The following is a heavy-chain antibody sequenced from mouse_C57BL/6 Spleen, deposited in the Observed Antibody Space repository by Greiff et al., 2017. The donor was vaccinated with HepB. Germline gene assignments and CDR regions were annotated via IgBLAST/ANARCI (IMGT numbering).Heavy chain of an antibody. V-gene: IGHV1-37*01. D-gene: IGHD1-1*01. CDR2: INPYNGDT. CDR3: ARSRMGDYYGSSYGSAMDY. J-gene: IGHJ4*01. Sequence: VHVKQSGPELVKPGASVKISCKASGYSFTGYFMNWVKQSHGKSLEWIGRINPYNGDTFYNQKFKGKATLTVDKSSSTAHMELLSLTSEDFAVYYCARSRMGDYYGSSYGSAMDYWGQGTSVTVSS. CDR1: GYSFTGYF.